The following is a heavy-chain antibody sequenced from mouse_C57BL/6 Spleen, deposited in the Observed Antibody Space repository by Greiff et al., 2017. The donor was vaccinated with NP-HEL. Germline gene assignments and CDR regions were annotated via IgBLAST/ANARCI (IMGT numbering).Heavy chain of an antibody. Sequence: EVMLVESGGGLVKPGGSLKLSCAASGFTFSDYGMHWVRQAPEKGLEWVAYISSGSSTIYYADTVKGRFTISRDNAKNTLFLQMTSLRSEDTALYYYARGNWDKGDYYDYWGQGTTLTVSS. CDR1: GFTFSDYG. CDR2: ISSGSSTI. D-gene: IGHD4-1*01. J-gene: IGHJ2*01. V-gene: IGHV5-17*01. CDR3: ARGNWDKGDYYDY.